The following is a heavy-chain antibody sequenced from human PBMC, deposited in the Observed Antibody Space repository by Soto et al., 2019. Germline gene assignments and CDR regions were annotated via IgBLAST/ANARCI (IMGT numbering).Heavy chain of an antibody. J-gene: IGHJ4*02. CDR1: GFTFSSLP. V-gene: IGHV3-23*01. CDR3: AKRTCSSSSGPPGSFAH. Sequence: EVQLLDSGGGLVQPGGSLRLSCAASGFTFSSLPMSWVRLPPGTGLELVYDISASGSWTLYADSVKGRFTISRDNSRDTLYLHMSSLTVEDTAVYHCAKRTCSSSSGPPGSFAHWGQGSLVTVSS. D-gene: IGHD2-2*01. CDR2: ISASGSWT.